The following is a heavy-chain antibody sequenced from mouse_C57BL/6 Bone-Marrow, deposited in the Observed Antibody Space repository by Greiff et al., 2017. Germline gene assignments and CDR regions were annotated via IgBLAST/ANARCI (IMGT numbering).Heavy chain of an antibody. V-gene: IGHV5-4*01. CDR2: ISDGGSYT. D-gene: IGHD2-2*01. CDR3: ARGGYDGGGYCDY. J-gene: IGHJ2*01. Sequence: EVQRVESGGGLVKPGGSLKLSCAASGFTFSSYAMSWVRQTPEKRLEWVATISDGGSYTYYPDNVKGRFTISRDNAKNNLYLQMSHLKSEDTAMYYCARGGYDGGGYCDYWGQGTTLTVSS. CDR1: GFTFSSYA.